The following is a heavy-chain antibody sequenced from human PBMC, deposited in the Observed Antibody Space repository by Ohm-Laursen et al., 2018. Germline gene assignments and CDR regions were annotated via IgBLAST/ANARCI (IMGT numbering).Heavy chain of an antibody. CDR1: GFTFNTYW. J-gene: IGHJ4*02. CDR2: ISYDGSNK. Sequence: SLRLSCTASGFTFNTYWMHWVRQAPGKGLEWVAVISYDGSNKYYADSVKGRFTISRDNSKNTLYLQMNSLRAEDTAVYYCAKEDRRELLAFDYWGQGTLVTVSS. CDR3: AKEDRRELLAFDY. D-gene: IGHD1-7*01. V-gene: IGHV3-30*18.